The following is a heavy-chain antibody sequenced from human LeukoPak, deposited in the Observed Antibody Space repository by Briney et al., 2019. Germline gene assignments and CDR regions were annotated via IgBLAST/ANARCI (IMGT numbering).Heavy chain of an antibody. CDR1: GFTFSSNW. CDR3: ARIGLWAYGRFYFDF. J-gene: IGHJ4*02. CDR2: IKQDGSEK. Sequence: PGGSLRLSCAASGFTFSSNWMSWVRQAPGKGLEWVANIKQDGSEKYYVDSVKGRFTISRDNGKNSLYLQMSSLRAEDTAVYYCARIGLWAYGRFYFDFWGQGTLVTVSS. D-gene: IGHD4/OR15-4a*01. V-gene: IGHV3-7*01.